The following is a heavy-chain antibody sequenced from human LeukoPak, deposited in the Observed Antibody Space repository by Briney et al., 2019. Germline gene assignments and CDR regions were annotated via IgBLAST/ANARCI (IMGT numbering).Heavy chain of an antibody. D-gene: IGHD3-22*01. CDR3: ARERILYYYDSSGYSTRRPYYFDY. J-gene: IGHJ4*02. CDR1: GFTFSDYY. V-gene: IGHV3-11*01. CDR2: ISSSGSTI. Sequence: GGSLRLSCAASGFTFSDYYMSWIRQAPGKGLEWVSYISSSGSTIYYADSVKGRFTISRDNAKNSLYLQMNSLRAEDTAVYYCARERILYYYDSSGYSTRRPYYFDYWGQRTLVTVSS.